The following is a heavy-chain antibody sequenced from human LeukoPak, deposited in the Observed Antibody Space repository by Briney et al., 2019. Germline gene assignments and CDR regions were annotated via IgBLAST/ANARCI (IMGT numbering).Heavy chain of an antibody. Sequence: PSETLSLTCTVSGGSVSSGSYYWSWIRQPPGKGLAWIGYIYYSGSTNYNPSLKSRVTISVDTSKNQFSLKLSSVTAADTAVYYCARDHGGYCSSTSCKGFDYWGQGTLVTVSS. CDR1: GGSVSSGSYY. J-gene: IGHJ4*02. V-gene: IGHV4-61*01. CDR2: IYYSGST. D-gene: IGHD2-2*01. CDR3: ARDHGGYCSSTSCKGFDY.